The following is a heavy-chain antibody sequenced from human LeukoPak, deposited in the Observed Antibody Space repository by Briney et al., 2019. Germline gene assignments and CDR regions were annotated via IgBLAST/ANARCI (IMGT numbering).Heavy chain of an antibody. CDR1: GCSFTSYW. CDR2: IYPGDSDT. V-gene: IGHV5-51*01. Sequence: GESLKISCKGSGCSFTSYWIGWVRQMPGQGPEWMGIIYPGDSDTRYSPSFQGQVTISADKSISTAYLQWSSLKASDTAMYYCARLISVAGRFDYWGQGTLVTVSS. J-gene: IGHJ4*02. D-gene: IGHD6-19*01. CDR3: ARLISVAGRFDY.